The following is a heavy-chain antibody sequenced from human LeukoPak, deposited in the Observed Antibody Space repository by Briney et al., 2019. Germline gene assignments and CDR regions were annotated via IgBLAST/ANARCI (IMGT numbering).Heavy chain of an antibody. CDR3: ARPARRVPAASPIGY. Sequence: KPSETLSLTCTVSGGSISSYYWSWIRQPPGKGLEWIGEINHSGSTNYNPSLKSRVTISVDTSKNQFSLKLSSVTAADTAVYYCARPARRVPAASPIGYWGQGTLVTVSS. CDR2: INHSGST. D-gene: IGHD2-2*01. J-gene: IGHJ4*02. CDR1: GGSISSYY. V-gene: IGHV4-34*01.